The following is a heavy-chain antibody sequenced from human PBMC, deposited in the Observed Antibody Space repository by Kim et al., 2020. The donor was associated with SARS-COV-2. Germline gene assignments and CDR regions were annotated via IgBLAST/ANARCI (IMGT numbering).Heavy chain of an antibody. Sequence: GGSLRLSCAASGFTFSSYAMSWVRQAPGKGLEWVSAISGSGGSTYYADSVKGRFTISRDNSKNTLYLQMNSLRAEDTAVYYCAKDGNWWDRGVMNWFDPWGQGTLVTVSS. CDR3: AKDGNWWDRGVMNWFDP. J-gene: IGHJ5*02. V-gene: IGHV3-23*01. D-gene: IGHD3-10*01. CDR1: GFTFSSYA. CDR2: ISGSGGST.